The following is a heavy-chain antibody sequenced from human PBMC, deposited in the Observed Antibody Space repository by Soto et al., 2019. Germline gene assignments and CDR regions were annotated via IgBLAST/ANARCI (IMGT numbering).Heavy chain of an antibody. CDR1: GYTFTSYD. CDR2: MNPNSGNT. J-gene: IGHJ5*02. V-gene: IGHV1-8*01. CDR3: ARGIFGVVTLVGVWFDP. D-gene: IGHD3-3*01. Sequence: ASVKVSCKASGYTFTSYDINWVRQATGQGLEWMGWMNPNSGNTGYAQKFQGRVSMTRNTSISTAYMELSSLRSEDTAVYYCARGIFGVVTLVGVWFDPWRQGTLVTVSS.